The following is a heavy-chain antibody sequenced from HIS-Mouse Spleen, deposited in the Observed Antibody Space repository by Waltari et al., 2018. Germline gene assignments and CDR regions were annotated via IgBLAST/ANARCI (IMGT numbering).Heavy chain of an antibody. CDR2: IYYSGST. Sequence: QLQLQASGPGLVKPSETLSLTCPVSGGSIRSSSYYLGWIRQPPGKGLEWIGSIYYSGSTYYNPSLKSRVTISVDTSKNQFSLKLSSVTAADTAVYYCAREIPYSSSWYDWYFDLWGRGTLVTVSS. CDR3: AREIPYSSSWYDWYFDL. CDR1: GGSIRSSSYY. D-gene: IGHD6-13*01. J-gene: IGHJ2*01. V-gene: IGHV4-39*07.